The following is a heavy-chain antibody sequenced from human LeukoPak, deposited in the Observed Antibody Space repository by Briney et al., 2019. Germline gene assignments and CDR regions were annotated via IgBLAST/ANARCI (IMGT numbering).Heavy chain of an antibody. D-gene: IGHD3-10*01. CDR3: ARTPRGLPSFNWFDP. CDR1: GYTFTSYG. V-gene: IGHV1-18*01. CDR2: ISPYNGNT. Sequence: ASVKVSCEASGYTFTSYGINWVRQAPGQGLEWVGWISPYNGNTNSAQKLQGRVTMTTDTSTTTAYMELRSLRSDDTAVYYCARTPRGLPSFNWFDPWGQGTLVTVSS. J-gene: IGHJ5*02.